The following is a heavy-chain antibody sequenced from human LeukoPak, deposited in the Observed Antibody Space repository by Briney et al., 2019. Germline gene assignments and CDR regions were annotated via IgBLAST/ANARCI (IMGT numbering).Heavy chain of an antibody. Sequence: GGSLRLSCAASGFAFSDHYMTWIRQAPGKGLEWVSVIGVSGSPKYYADSVKGRFTISRDNAKNSLHLQLNNLRVEDTAVYYCASVWQWLVLNALDIWGQGTMVTVSS. V-gene: IGHV3-11*04. CDR1: GFAFSDHY. CDR3: ASVWQWLVLNALDI. CDR2: IGVSGSPK. J-gene: IGHJ3*02. D-gene: IGHD6-19*01.